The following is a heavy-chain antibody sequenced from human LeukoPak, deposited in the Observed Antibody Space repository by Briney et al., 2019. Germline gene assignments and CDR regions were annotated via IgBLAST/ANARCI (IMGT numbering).Heavy chain of an antibody. CDR1: GGSISSYY. V-gene: IGHV4-59*01. D-gene: IGHD4-23*01. CDR2: IYYSGST. Sequence: PSETLSLTCTVSGGSISSYYWSWIRQPPGKGLEWIGYIYYSGSTNYNPSLKSRVTISVDTSKNQFSLKLSSVTAADTAVYYCARAQDYGGNFDYWGQGTLVTASS. CDR3: ARAQDYGGNFDY. J-gene: IGHJ4*02.